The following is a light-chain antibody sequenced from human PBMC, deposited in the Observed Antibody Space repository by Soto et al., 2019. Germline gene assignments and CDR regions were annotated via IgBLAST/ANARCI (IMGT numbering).Light chain of an antibody. CDR2: SAT. CDR3: QQGHRLHLP. Sequence: EIAMTQSPATLSVSPGERATLSCRASQSISTELAWYQQIPGQPPRLLIYSATTRATGLPARFTGSGSGSEFTRPISGLQDEDFAIYYCQQGHRLHLPLGQRTRLQI. CDR1: QSISTE. V-gene: IGKV3-15*01. J-gene: IGKJ2*01.